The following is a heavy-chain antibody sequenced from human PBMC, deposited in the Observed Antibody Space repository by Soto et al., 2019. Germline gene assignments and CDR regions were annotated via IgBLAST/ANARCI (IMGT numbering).Heavy chain of an antibody. Sequence: ASVKVSCKASGYTFTSYYMHWVRQAPGQGLEWMGIINPSGGSASYAQKFQGRVTMTRDTSTSTVYMELSSLRSEDTAVYYCASGASGNGHPPAFDYWGQGTLVTVSS. CDR1: GYTFTSYY. J-gene: IGHJ4*02. D-gene: IGHD2-8*01. CDR2: INPSGGSA. V-gene: IGHV1-46*01. CDR3: ASGASGNGHPPAFDY.